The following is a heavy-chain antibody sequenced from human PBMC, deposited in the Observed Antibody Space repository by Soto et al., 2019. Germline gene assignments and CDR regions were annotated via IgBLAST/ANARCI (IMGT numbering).Heavy chain of an antibody. J-gene: IGHJ5*02. Sequence: QVQLQESGSGLVRPSETLSLTCSVSGASISSGGYSWHWIRQVPGQGLEWIGQKFVGGLTFYNPSLNSRVSMSMDTSQNHFSLTLKSVTAADPAMYFCARARRGFDPWGQGTLVVVSS. CDR1: GASISSGGYS. V-gene: IGHV4-30-2*01. CDR2: KFVGGLT. CDR3: ARARRGFDP. D-gene: IGHD3-10*01.